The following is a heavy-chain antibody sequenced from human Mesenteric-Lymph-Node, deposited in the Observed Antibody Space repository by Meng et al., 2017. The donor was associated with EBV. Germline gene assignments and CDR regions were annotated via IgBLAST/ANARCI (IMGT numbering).Heavy chain of an antibody. CDR1: GGSLSSGGYS. CDR2: IYHTGTT. V-gene: IGHV4-30-2*01. D-gene: IGHD3-9*01. CDR3: ARAGAYYDVLTGFDY. Sequence: QLQLQESGHRLVKPSQTLSLTCAVFGGSLSSGGYSWNWIRQTPGRGLEWIGYIYHTGTTYYNPSLKSRVTMSVDRSTNQFSLWLKSVTAADTAIYYCARAGAYYDVLTGFDYWGQGTLVTVSS. J-gene: IGHJ4*02.